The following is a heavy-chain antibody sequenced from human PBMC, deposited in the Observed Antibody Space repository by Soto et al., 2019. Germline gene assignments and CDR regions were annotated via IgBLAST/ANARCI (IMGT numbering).Heavy chain of an antibody. D-gene: IGHD1-26*01. CDR1: GGSISSSSYY. V-gene: IGHV4-39*02. J-gene: IGHJ6*02. CDR2: IYYSGST. CDR3: ARDFVVGGPTINCYYGMDV. Sequence: SETLSLTCTVSGGSISSSSYYWGWIRQPPGKGLEWIGSIYYSGSTYYNPSLKSRVTISVDNAKNTVYLQMNSLGAEDTAVYYCARDFVVGGPTINCYYGMDVWGQGTTVTVSS.